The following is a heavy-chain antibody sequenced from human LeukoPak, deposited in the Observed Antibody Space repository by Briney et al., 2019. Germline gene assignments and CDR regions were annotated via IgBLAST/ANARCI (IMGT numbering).Heavy chain of an antibody. D-gene: IGHD2-2*01. CDR3: ARVNYCSSTSCPTGSDAFDI. J-gene: IGHJ3*02. V-gene: IGHV4-59*01. Sequence: SETLSLTCTVSGGSISSYYWSWIRQPPGKGLEWIGYIYYSGSTNYNPSLKRRVTISVDTSKNQFSLKLSSVTAADTAVYYCARVNYCSSTSCPTGSDAFDIWGQGTMVTVSS. CDR2: IYYSGST. CDR1: GGSISSYY.